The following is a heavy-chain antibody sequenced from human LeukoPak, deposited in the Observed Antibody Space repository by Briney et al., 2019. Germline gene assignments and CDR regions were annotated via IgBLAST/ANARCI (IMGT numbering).Heavy chain of an antibody. CDR3: AEDPSLGGTYF. D-gene: IGHD6-25*01. CDR1: GFTFSTYA. V-gene: IGHV3-23*01. Sequence: GGSLRLSCAASGFTFSTYAMTWVRQAPGKGLEWVSSIGGTGVRTNYADSLKGRFTISRDNSKNTLYLQMKSLRAEDTAVYYCAEDPSLGGTYFWGQGTLVTVSS. CDR2: IGGTGVRT. J-gene: IGHJ4*02.